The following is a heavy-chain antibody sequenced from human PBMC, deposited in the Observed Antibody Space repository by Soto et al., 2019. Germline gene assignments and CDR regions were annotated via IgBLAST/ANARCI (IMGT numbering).Heavy chain of an antibody. V-gene: IGHV1-2*04. J-gene: IGHJ4*02. CDR2: INPNSGGT. CDR3: ARDGRSGGATADFDY. CDR1: GYTFTGYY. Sequence: GASVKVSCKASGYTFTGYYIHWVRQAPGQGLEWMGWINPNSGGTNYAQKFQGWVTMTRDTSISTAYMELSRLRSDDTAVYYCARDGRSGGATADFDYWGQGTLVTVSS. D-gene: IGHD1-26*01.